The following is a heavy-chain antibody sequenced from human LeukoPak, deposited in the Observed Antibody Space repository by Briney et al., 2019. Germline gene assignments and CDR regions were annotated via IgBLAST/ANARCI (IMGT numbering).Heavy chain of an antibody. J-gene: IGHJ4*02. Sequence: SQTLSLTCAISGDSVSSKNGAWNWLRQSPSRGLEWLGRTYYRTKWYSDYAVSVQGRITISPDTSKNQFSLQLYSGTPEDAAVYYCAREVGTSGWYTFDYSGQGTLVTVSS. CDR3: AREVGTSGWYTFDY. D-gene: IGHD6-19*01. CDR2: TYYRTKWYS. V-gene: IGHV6-1*01. CDR1: GDSVSSKNGA.